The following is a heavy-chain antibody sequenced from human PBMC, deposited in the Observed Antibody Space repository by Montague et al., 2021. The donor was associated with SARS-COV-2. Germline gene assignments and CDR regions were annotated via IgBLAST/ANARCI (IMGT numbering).Heavy chain of an antibody. CDR1: GGSFSGYY. V-gene: IGHV4-34*01. D-gene: IGHD2-21*02. CDR2: VNHSGSS. CDR3: ASGSRRIVVVTAIRDRYYGMDI. Sequence: SETLSLTCAVYGGSFSGYYWSWIRQPPGKGLEWIGEVNHSGSSNYNPSLKRRVTISVDTSKNQYYLTLSSVTAAATAAYYFASGSRRIVVVTAIRDRYYGMDIWGQGTTVTVSS. J-gene: IGHJ6*02.